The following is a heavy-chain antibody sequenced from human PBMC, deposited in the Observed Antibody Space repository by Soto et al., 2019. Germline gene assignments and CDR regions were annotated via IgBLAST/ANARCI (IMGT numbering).Heavy chain of an antibody. CDR3: AKGEFRDCFDI. D-gene: IGHD3-10*01. CDR1: GFTFSSYA. J-gene: IGHJ3*02. V-gene: IGHV3-23*01. Sequence: EVQLLESGGGLVQPGGSLRLSCAASGFTFSSYAMSWVRQAPGKGLEWVSAISSSGGSTNYADPVKSRFTISRDNSKNTLKRQMNRLRAEDTAVYYCAKGEFRDCFDIWGQGTMVTVSS. CDR2: ISSSGGST.